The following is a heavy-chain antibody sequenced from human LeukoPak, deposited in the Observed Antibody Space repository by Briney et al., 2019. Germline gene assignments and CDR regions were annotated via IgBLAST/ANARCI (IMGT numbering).Heavy chain of an antibody. Sequence: SGESLKISCKGSGFSFTSYWIGWVRQVPGKGLEWMGIIYPGDSDTRYSPSFQGQVTISADKSINTAYLQWSSLEASDTAIYYCARSWVTGYGTVLDHWGQGTLVTVSS. J-gene: IGHJ4*02. CDR3: ARSWVTGYGTVLDH. CDR1: GFSFTSYW. CDR2: IYPGDSDT. V-gene: IGHV5-51*01. D-gene: IGHD1-14*01.